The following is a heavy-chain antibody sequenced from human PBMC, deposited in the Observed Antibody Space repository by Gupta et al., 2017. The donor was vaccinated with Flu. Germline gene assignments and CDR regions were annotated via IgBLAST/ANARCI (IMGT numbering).Heavy chain of an antibody. CDR1: GYTFTTLE. CDR2: VNTASGNT. Sequence: QVQLVQSGAELKRPGASVRLSCKSSGYTFTTLEINWVRQATGQGLEWMGWVNTASGNTGYAQKFQGRNSMTRDTSMGTAYMELGSLTSDDTAVYYCARGRFSSLVDYWGRGTLVTGSS. CDR3: ARGRFSSLVDY. V-gene: IGHV1-8*01. D-gene: IGHD6-13*01. J-gene: IGHJ4*01.